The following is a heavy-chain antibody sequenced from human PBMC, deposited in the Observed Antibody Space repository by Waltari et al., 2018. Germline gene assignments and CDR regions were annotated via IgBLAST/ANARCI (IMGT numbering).Heavy chain of an antibody. CDR1: GGSLRTNNW. V-gene: IGHV4-4*02. Sequence: QVQLHESGPGLVRPSGTLSLTCSVSGGSLRTNNWWSWVRQFPGQGLEWIGEIFRSGSTNYNPSLASRVTMSIDQSKNQFSLSLTSVTAADAAVYFCARATSAEGIFFWGQGILVTVSS. D-gene: IGHD3-10*01. CDR3: ARATSAEGIFF. J-gene: IGHJ4*02. CDR2: IFRSGST.